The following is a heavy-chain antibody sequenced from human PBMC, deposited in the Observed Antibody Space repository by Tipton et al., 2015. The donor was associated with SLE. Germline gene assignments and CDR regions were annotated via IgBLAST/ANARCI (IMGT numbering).Heavy chain of an antibody. CDR2: IYTSGST. CDR1: GGSISSYY. D-gene: IGHD6-13*01. J-gene: IGHJ4*02. CDR3: AGGSDSSSWYY. V-gene: IGHV4-4*08. Sequence: TLSLTCTVSGGSISSYYWSWIRQPPGKGLEWIGYIYTSGSTNYNPSPKSRVTISVDTSKNQFSLKLSSVTAADTAVYYCAGGSDSSSWYYWGQGTLVTVSS.